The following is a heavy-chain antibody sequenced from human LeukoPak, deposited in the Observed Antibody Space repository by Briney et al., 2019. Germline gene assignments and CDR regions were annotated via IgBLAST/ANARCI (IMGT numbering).Heavy chain of an antibody. J-gene: IGHJ6*02. CDR1: GGSISSGGYY. V-gene: IGHV4-31*03. Sequence: SETLSLTCTVSGGSISSGGYYWSWIRQHPGKGLEWIGYIYYSGSTYYNPSLKSRVTISVDTSKNQFSLKLSSVTAADTAVYYCARASPSPFTIFGVVITTSMDVWGQGTTVTVSS. CDR3: ARASPSPFTIFGVVITTSMDV. CDR2: IYYSGST. D-gene: IGHD3-3*01.